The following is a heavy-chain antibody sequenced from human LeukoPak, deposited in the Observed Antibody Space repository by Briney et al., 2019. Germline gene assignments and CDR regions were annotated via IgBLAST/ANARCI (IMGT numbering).Heavy chain of an antibody. CDR2: ISAYNGNT. V-gene: IGHV1-18*01. Sequence: GASVKVSCTASGYTFTSYGISWVRQAPGQGLEWVGWISAYNGNTNYAQKLQGRVTMTTDTSTSTASMELSSLRFEDTAVYYCASGGVVTNPWGQYQFDYWGQGTLVTVSS. J-gene: IGHJ4*02. CDR1: GYTFTSYG. D-gene: IGHD3-22*01. CDR3: ASGGVVTNPWGQYQFDY.